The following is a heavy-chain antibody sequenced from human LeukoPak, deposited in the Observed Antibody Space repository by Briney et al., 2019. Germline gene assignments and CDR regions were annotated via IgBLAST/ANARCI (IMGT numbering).Heavy chain of an antibody. D-gene: IGHD6-25*01. CDR1: GGFNSRYY. V-gene: IGHV4-59*12. Sequence: PSETLSLACSVSGGFNSRYYWSWVRQPLGKGLEWLGHIFYSGHSNYNASLTSRIRISVDTSKDHFSLELASVIAADTAVYYCARIDPLGFFDQWGPGILVTVSS. CDR2: IFYSGHS. J-gene: IGHJ4*02. CDR3: ARIDPLGFFDQ.